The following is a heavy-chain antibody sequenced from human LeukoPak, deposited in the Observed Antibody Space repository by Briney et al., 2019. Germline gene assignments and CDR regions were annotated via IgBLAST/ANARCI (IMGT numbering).Heavy chain of an antibody. Sequence: GGSLRLSCAASGFTFSSYAMSWVRQAPGKGLEWVSAISGSGGSTYYADSVKGRFTISRDNSKNTLYLQMNSLRAEDTAVYYCAKDRTHSYFWSGYYLDYWGQGTLVTVSS. V-gene: IGHV3-23*01. J-gene: IGHJ4*02. D-gene: IGHD3-3*01. CDR3: AKDRTHSYFWSGYYLDY. CDR2: ISGSGGST. CDR1: GFTFSSYA.